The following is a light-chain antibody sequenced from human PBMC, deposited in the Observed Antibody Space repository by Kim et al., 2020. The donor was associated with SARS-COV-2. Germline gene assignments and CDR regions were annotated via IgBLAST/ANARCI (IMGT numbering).Light chain of an antibody. CDR1: QDIRND. V-gene: IGKV1-17*01. CDR2: GAS. Sequence: ASVGDRVTITCRASQDIRNDLGWYQQKPGRAPKRLIYGASSLQSGVPSRFSGSGSGTDFTLTISSLQPEDFATYYCLQDNNYPCTFGQGTKVEIK. CDR3: LQDNNYPCT. J-gene: IGKJ1*01.